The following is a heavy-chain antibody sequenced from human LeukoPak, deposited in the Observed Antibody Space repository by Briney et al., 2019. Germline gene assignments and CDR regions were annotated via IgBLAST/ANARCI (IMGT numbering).Heavy chain of an antibody. V-gene: IGHV3-21*01. Sequence: GGSLRLSCAASGFTFSSYSMNWVRQAPGKGLEWVSSISSSSSYIYYADSVKGRFTISRDNAKNSLYLQMNSLRAEDTAVYYCARDLGYCSSTSCYSYYYGMDVWGQGTTVTVPS. J-gene: IGHJ6*02. CDR1: GFTFSSYS. CDR2: ISSSSSYI. CDR3: ARDLGYCSSTSCYSYYYGMDV. D-gene: IGHD2-2*01.